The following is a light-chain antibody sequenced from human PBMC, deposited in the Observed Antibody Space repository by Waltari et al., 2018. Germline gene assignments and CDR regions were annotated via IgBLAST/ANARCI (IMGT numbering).Light chain of an antibody. Sequence: PGDRATLSCGASQSVRSNFLAWYQQKPGLAPRLLIYDASSRATGVPDRFSGSGSVTDFTLTINALEPEDFAVYYCQQGSSAPYTFGQGTKLEI. CDR3: QQGSSAPYT. V-gene: IGKV3D-20*01. CDR2: DAS. J-gene: IGKJ2*01. CDR1: QSVRSNF.